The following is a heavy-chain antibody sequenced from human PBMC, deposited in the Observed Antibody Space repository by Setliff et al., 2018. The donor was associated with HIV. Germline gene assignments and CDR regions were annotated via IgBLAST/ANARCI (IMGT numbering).Heavy chain of an antibody. Sequence: GASVKVSCKASGYTFTGYYMHWVRQAPGQGLEWLGGIIPILGTTNYAPEFQDRVTITADESTSTAYMELSSLRSEDTAMYYCAKLMTADYYDTSGYFQHWGQGTLVTVSS. J-gene: IGHJ1*01. CDR2: IIPILGTT. D-gene: IGHD3-22*01. V-gene: IGHV1-69*13. CDR1: GYTFTGYY. CDR3: AKLMTADYYDTSGYFQH.